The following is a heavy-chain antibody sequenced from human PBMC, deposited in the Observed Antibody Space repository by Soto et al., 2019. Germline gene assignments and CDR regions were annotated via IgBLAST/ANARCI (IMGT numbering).Heavy chain of an antibody. CDR1: GGSFSGYY. Sequence: QVQLQQWGAGLLKPSETLSLTCAVYGGSFSGYYWSWIRQPPGKGLEWIGEINPSGSTNYNPSLKSRVTISVDTSKNQFSLKLSSVTAADTAVYYCARGRQNSGYQSRNYYYYGMDVWGQGTTVTVSS. V-gene: IGHV4-34*01. CDR2: INPSGST. J-gene: IGHJ6*02. D-gene: IGHD5-12*01. CDR3: ARGRQNSGYQSRNYYYYGMDV.